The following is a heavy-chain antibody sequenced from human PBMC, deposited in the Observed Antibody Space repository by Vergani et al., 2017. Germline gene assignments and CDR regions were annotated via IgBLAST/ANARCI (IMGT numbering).Heavy chain of an antibody. V-gene: IGHV4-39*07. CDR2: IYYSGST. CDR1: GGSISSSSYY. J-gene: IGHJ4*02. Sequence: QLQLQESGPGLVKPSETLSLTCTVSGGSISSSSYYWGWIRQPPGMGLEWIGSIYYSGSTYYNPSLKSRVTISVDTSKNQFSLKLSSVTAAETAVYYCAREYLLSVGYWGQGTLVTVSS. CDR3: AREYLLSVGY. D-gene: IGHD1-26*01.